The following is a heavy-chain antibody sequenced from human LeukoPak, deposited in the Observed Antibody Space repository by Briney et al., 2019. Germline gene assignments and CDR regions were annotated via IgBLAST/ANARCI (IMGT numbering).Heavy chain of an antibody. CDR2: IKLDGSEK. D-gene: IGHD6-19*01. CDR3: GYATGWIFDY. V-gene: IGHV3-7*01. Sequence: GGSLRLSCAVSGITFGNSWVNWVRQAPGKGLEWVANIKLDGSEKNYVASVKGRFTISRDSTKNSVYLQMNSLRAEDTAVYYCGYATGWIFDYGGQGTLVTVSS. J-gene: IGHJ4*02. CDR1: GITFGNSW.